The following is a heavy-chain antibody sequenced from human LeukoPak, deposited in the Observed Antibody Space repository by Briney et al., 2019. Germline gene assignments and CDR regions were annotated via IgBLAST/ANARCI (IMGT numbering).Heavy chain of an antibody. J-gene: IGHJ4*02. V-gene: IGHV3-30*03. CDR2: ISYDGSNK. CDR1: GFTFGDYV. CDR3: ARGVRIAVAGYIDY. Sequence: GGSLRLSCTASGFTFGDYVMSWVRQAPGKGLEWVAAISYDGSNKKYADSVKGRFTISRDNSKNMLYLQMNSLRAEDRTVYYCARGVRIAVAGYIDYWGQGTLVTVSS. D-gene: IGHD6-19*01.